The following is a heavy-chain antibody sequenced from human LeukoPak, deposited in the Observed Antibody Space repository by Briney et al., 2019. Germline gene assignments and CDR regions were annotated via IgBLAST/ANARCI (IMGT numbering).Heavy chain of an antibody. D-gene: IGHD5-12*01. CDR1: GFTFSSYG. CDR3: AREGRSGYDLTGYYGMDV. J-gene: IGHJ6*04. CDR2: ISFDGSNK. V-gene: IGHV3-30*03. Sequence: GRSLRLSCAASGFTFSSYGMHWVRQAPGKGLEWVAVISFDGSNKYYADSVKGRFTISRDNAKNSLYVQMNSLRAEDTAVYYCAREGRSGYDLTGYYGMDVWGKGTTVTVSS.